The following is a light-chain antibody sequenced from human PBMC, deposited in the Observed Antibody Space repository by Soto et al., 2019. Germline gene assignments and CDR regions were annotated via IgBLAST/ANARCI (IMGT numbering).Light chain of an antibody. J-gene: IGKJ4*01. Sequence: DTQMTQSPSTLSASVGDRVTITCRASQRIDRWLAWYQQKPGKAPKVLIYETSILQSGVPSRFSGSRSGAEFTLTISSLQPDDFATCYCQQYNSYFGGGTKVDIK. V-gene: IGKV1-5*03. CDR1: QRIDRW. CDR2: ETS. CDR3: QQYNSY.